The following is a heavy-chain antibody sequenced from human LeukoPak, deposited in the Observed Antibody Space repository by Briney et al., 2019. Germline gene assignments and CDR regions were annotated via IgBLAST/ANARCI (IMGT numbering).Heavy chain of an antibody. D-gene: IGHD6-13*01. CDR3: ARSSGWYSDDYFDY. V-gene: IGHV1-2*04. J-gene: IGHJ4*02. Sequence: ASVKVSCKASGYTFTGYYMHWVRQAPGQGLEWMGWINPNSGGTNYAQKFQGWVTMTRDTSISTACMELSRLRSDDTAVYYCARSSGWYSDDYFDYWGQGTLVTVSS. CDR1: GYTFTGYY. CDR2: INPNSGGT.